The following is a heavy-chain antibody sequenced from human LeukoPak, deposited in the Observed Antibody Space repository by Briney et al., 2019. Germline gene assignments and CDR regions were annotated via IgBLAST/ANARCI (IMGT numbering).Heavy chain of an antibody. J-gene: IGHJ4*02. CDR3: ARDKTFEVVNYFEY. V-gene: IGHV4-39*07. CDR1: GGSISSGSYY. CDR2: IYYSGST. D-gene: IGHD3-3*01. Sequence: KPSETLSLTCTVSGGSISSGSYYWGWIRQPPGKGLEWIGSIYYSGSTYYNPSFESRVTISRDTSKNQFSLSLRSVTAADTAVYYCARDKTFEVVNYFEYWGQGALVTVSS.